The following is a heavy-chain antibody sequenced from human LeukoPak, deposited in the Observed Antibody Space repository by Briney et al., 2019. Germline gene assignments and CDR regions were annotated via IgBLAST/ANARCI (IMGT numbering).Heavy chain of an antibody. CDR1: GFTFSSDS. CDR2: ITSSSSTI. V-gene: IGHV3-48*02. Sequence: PGGSLRLSCAASGFTFSSDSMNWVRQAPGKGLEWVSYITSSSSTIYYADSVKGRFTISRDNAKNSLYPQLNSLRDEDTAVYYCAKGAWDYWGQGTLVTVSS. J-gene: IGHJ4*02. CDR3: AKGAWDY.